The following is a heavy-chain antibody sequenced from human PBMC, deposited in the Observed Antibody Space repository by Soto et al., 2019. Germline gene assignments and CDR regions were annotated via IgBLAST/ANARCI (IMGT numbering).Heavy chain of an antibody. J-gene: IGHJ5*02. Sequence: QLQLQESGPGLVKPSETLSLTCNVSGGSISSSSYYWGWIRQPPGKGLEWIARIYYSGHTYYNPSLKSRVTISVDTSKNQFSLKLSSVTAADTAVYYCAMSFWFGNTPNWFDPWGQGTLVTVSS. CDR1: GGSISSSSYY. D-gene: IGHD3-10*01. CDR3: AMSFWFGNTPNWFDP. V-gene: IGHV4-39*01. CDR2: IYYSGHT.